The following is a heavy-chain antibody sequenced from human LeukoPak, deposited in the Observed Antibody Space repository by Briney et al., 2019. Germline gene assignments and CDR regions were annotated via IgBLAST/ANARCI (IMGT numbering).Heavy chain of an antibody. CDR2: IYPGDSDT. V-gene: IGHV5-51*01. J-gene: IGHJ4*02. CDR3: ARLAYCGGDCYSASPDY. Sequence: GESLKISCKGSGYSFTSYWIGWVRQMPGKGLEWTGIIYPGDSDTRYSPSFQGQVTISADKSISTAYLQWSSLKASDTAMYYCARLAYCGGDCYSASPDYWGQGTLVTVSS. D-gene: IGHD2-21*02. CDR1: GYSFTSYW.